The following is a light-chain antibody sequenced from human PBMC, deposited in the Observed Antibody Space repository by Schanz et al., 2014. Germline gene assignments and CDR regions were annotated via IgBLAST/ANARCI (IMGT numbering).Light chain of an antibody. CDR2: GAS. V-gene: IGKV3-15*01. CDR3: QQRHAWPLT. Sequence: EIVMTQSPATLSVSPGERATLSCRASQSVSNKLAWYQHKPGQAPRLLIYGASTRATGIPARFSGSGSGTYFTLTISSLQSEDFAVYYCQQRHAWPLTFGGGTKVEIK. CDR1: QSVSNK. J-gene: IGKJ4*01.